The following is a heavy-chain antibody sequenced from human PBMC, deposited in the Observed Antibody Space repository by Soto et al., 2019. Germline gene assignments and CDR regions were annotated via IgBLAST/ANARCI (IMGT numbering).Heavy chain of an antibody. CDR1: GYTFADYG. J-gene: IGHJ2*01. CDR3: ARCYSSVGSCYTCWHFDL. Sequence: QAQLVQSGAEVKKPGASVKVSCQAGGYTFADYGISWVRQAPGQGLEWMGWIGPYNGNTNYAQNLQDRVTMTTGTSTNTAYMELRSLRSDDTALYYCARCYSSVGSCYTCWHFDLWGRGTLLTVSS. CDR2: IGPYNGNT. D-gene: IGHD2-15*01. V-gene: IGHV1-18*01.